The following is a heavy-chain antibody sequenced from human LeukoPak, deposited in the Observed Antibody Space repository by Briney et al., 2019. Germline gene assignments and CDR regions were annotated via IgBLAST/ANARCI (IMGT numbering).Heavy chain of an antibody. CDR1: GGSISSSSYY. CDR2: IYYSEST. Sequence: SETLSLTCTVSGGSISSSSYYWGWIRQPPGKGLEWIGSIYYSESTYYNPSLKSRVTISVDTSKNQFSLKLSSVTAADTAVYYCARVDRNYGGNSPWFDPWGQGTLVTVSS. V-gene: IGHV4-39*07. J-gene: IGHJ5*02. D-gene: IGHD4-23*01. CDR3: ARVDRNYGGNSPWFDP.